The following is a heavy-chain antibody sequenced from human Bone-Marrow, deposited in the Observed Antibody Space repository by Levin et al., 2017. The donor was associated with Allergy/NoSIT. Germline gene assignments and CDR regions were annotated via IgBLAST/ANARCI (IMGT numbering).Heavy chain of an antibody. V-gene: IGHV3-66*01. CDR1: KFTVIGNY. J-gene: IGHJ3*02. D-gene: IGHD2-21*01. Sequence: GESLKISCAASKFTVIGNYMHWVRQAPGKGLEWVSVIYSGGKTYYADSVRGRFTISRDSFKTTLSLQMNSLRAGDTGVYYCASSIRRPFERWGQGTMVTVSS. CDR2: IYSGGKT. CDR3: ASSIRRPFER.